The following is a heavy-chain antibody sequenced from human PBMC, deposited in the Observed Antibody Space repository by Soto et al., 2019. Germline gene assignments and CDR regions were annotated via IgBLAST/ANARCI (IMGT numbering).Heavy chain of an antibody. D-gene: IGHD3-22*01. V-gene: IGHV1-18*01. Sequence: QVQLVQSGAEVKEPGASVKVSCKASGYTFITYGMSWVRQAPGQGLGWMGWISNYNGDTKDADRLQGRVTMTTDTTTGTAYMALRNLRSDDTAVYYCARGPTGYDDKSGDYSLDYWGQGTLVTVSS. CDR3: ARGPTGYDDKSGDYSLDY. CDR2: ISNYNGDT. CDR1: GYTFITYG. J-gene: IGHJ4*02.